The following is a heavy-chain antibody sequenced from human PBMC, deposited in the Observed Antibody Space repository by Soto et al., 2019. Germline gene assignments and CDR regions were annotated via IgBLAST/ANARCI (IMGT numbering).Heavy chain of an antibody. CDR3: ARAGDLDSGYDYAFDY. D-gene: IGHD5-12*01. CDR2: INHSGST. J-gene: IGHJ4*02. Sequence: PSETLSLTCAVYGGSFSGYYWSWIRQPPGKGLEWIGEINHSGSTNYNPSLKSRVTISVDTSKNQFSLKLSSVTAADTAVYYCARAGDLDSGYDYAFDYWGQGTLVTVSS. CDR1: GGSFSGYY. V-gene: IGHV4-34*01.